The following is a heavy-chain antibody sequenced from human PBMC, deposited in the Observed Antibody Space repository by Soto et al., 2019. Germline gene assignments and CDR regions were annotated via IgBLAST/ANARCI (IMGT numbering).Heavy chain of an antibody. CDR3: ANFKVATIDTDAFDI. CDR1: GFTFSSYA. D-gene: IGHD5-12*01. Sequence: EVQLLESGGGLVQPGGSLRLSCAASGFTFSSYAMSWVRQAPGKGLEWVSAISGSGGSTYYADSVKGRFTISRDNSKNTLYLQMNSPRAEDTAVYYCANFKVATIDTDAFDIWGQGTMVTVSS. CDR2: ISGSGGST. J-gene: IGHJ3*02. V-gene: IGHV3-23*01.